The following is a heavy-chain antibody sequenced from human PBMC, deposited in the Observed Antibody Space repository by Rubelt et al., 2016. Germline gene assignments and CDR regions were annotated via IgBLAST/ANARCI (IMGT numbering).Heavy chain of an antibody. J-gene: IGHJ6*03. CDR2: ISYDGSHK. V-gene: IGHV3-30*18. CDR1: GFTFSSYG. Sequence: QVQLVESGGGVVQPGRSLRLSCAASGFTFSSYGMHWVRQAPGKGLEWVAVISYDGSHKYYAESVNGGFTISRDNSKNTLYLQMNSLRAEDTAVYYCSKDGGYNLGIFYYMDVWGKGTTVTVSS. D-gene: IGHD5-24*01. CDR3: SKDGGYNLGIFYYMDV.